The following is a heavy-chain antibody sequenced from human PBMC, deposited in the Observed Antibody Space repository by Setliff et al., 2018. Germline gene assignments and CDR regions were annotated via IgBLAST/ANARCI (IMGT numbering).Heavy chain of an antibody. D-gene: IGHD3-10*01. CDR1: GGSMTSYY. CDR3: ERQPSSGRYNNPRPYYFDY. J-gene: IGHJ4*02. Sequence: PSETLTLTCTVSGGSMTSYYWCSNSQSPWKGLEWIGNVSYSGYSKYNPSLMSRVTMLVDTSKNQFHLNLIPVTGADTAVYYCERQPSSGRYNNPRPYYFDYWGQASLVTAPQ. CDR2: VSYSGYS. V-gene: IGHV4-59*08.